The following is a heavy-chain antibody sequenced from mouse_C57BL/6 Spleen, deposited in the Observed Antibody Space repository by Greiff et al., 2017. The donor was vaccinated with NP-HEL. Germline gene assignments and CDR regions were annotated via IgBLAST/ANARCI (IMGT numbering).Heavy chain of an antibody. CDR3: AIGTMATGWAY. V-gene: IGHV1-74*01. Sequence: QVHVKQPGAELVKPGASVKVSCKASGYTFTSYWMHWVKQRPGQGLEWIGRIHPSDSDTNYNQKFKGKATLTVDKSSSTAYMQLSSLTSEDSAVYYCAIGTMATGWAYWGQGTLVTVSA. CDR1: GYTFTSYW. D-gene: IGHD1-2*01. J-gene: IGHJ3*01. CDR2: IHPSDSDT.